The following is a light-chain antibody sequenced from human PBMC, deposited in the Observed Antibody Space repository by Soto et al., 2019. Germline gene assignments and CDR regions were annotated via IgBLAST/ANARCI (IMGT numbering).Light chain of an antibody. CDR2: ATS. Sequence: DIHMTQSPSSLSASVGDRVTITCRASQSIFNYLNWYQQKPGKAPKLLIFATSNLQSGVPSRFSGSGSGTEFTLTISSLQLEDFATYSCQHSSLSPWTFGQGTKVE. J-gene: IGKJ1*01. V-gene: IGKV1-39*01. CDR1: QSIFNY. CDR3: QHSSLSPWT.